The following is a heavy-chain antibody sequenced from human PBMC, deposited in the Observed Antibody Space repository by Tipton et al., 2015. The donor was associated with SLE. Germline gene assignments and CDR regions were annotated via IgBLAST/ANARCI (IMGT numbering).Heavy chain of an antibody. V-gene: IGHV4-59*07. J-gene: IGHJ3*02. CDR2: IYISGTT. CDR3: AGGARPWAFDI. D-gene: IGHD6-6*01. CDR1: GGSFSRYY. Sequence: TLSLTCTVSGGSFSRYYWSWIRQPPGKGLEWIGCIYISGTTKYNPSLKSRVSMSLATSKKYFSLNLGSVTAADTAVYFCAGGARPWAFDIWGQGTLATVSS.